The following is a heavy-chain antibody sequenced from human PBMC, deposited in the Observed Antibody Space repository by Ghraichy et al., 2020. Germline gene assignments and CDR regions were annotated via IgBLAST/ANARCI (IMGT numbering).Heavy chain of an antibody. V-gene: IGHV4-34*01. D-gene: IGHD3-3*01. CDR3: ARQNSPPKFSVLRFLEWFDD. CDR1: GGSFSGYY. Sequence: SETLSLTCAVYGGSFSGYYWSWIRQPPGKGLEWIGEINHSGSTNYNPSLKSRVTISVDTSKNQFSLKLSSVTAADTAVYYCARQNSPPKFSVLRFLEWFDDWGQGTLVTVSS. CDR2: INHSGST. J-gene: IGHJ4*02.